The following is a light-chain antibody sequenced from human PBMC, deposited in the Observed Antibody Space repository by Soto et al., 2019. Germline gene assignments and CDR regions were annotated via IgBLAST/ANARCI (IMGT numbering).Light chain of an antibody. V-gene: IGLV2-11*01. CDR2: DVS. Sequence: QSVLTQPRSVSGSPGQSVTISCTGTSSDVGGYMYVSWYQQHPGKAPRLLIYDVSKRPSGVPDRFSGSKSGNTASLTISGLQAEDEVDYYCCSYAGSSTWVFGGGTQLTVL. CDR3: CSYAGSSTWV. J-gene: IGLJ3*02. CDR1: SSDVGGYMY.